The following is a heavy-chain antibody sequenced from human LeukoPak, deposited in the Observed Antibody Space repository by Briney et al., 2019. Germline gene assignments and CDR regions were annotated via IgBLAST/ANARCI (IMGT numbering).Heavy chain of an antibody. Sequence: GGSLRLSCAASGFTFSGYDMHWVRQATGKGLEWVSAIGTAGDTYYPGSVKGRFTISRENAKNSLYLQMNSLSAGDTAVYYCARGSSYGSGSYYSLHFDYWGRGTLVTVSS. J-gene: IGHJ4*02. CDR1: GFTFSGYD. CDR3: ARGSSYGSGSYYSLHFDY. CDR2: IGTAGDT. V-gene: IGHV3-13*01. D-gene: IGHD3-10*01.